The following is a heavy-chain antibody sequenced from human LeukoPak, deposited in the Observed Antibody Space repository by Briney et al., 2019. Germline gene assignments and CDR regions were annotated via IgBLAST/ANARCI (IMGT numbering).Heavy chain of an antibody. CDR1: GFTFSSYG. D-gene: IGHD7-27*01. CDR2: IRCGGSYK. J-gene: IGHJ5*02. CDR3: ATRLRPQLGKNIEFDP. V-gene: IGHV3-30*02. Sequence: GASLRLSCAASGFTFSSYGMRWVRQARGGVLGGVAFIRCGGSYKSYADYVQGRITIYRDNYKNYLYLKMNRHGDKDPAVYYCATRLRPQLGKNIEFDPWGQGTLVTASS.